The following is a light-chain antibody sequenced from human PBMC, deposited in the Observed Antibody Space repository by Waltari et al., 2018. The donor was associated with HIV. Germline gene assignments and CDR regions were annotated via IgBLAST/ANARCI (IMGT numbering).Light chain of an antibody. CDR1: GRPSNYA. CDR2: LNSDGSH. CDR3: QTWGAGILV. Sequence: QLVLTQSPSDSASLGASVKLTCTLSGRPSNYAIAWHQQQPEKGPRYLMKLNSDGSHSKGDGIPDRFSGSSSGPERYLTISSLRSEDEGDYYCQTWGAGILVFGGGTKLTVL. J-gene: IGLJ3*02. V-gene: IGLV4-69*01.